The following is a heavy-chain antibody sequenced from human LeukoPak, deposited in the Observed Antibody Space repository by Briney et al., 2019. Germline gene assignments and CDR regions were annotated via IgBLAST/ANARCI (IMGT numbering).Heavy chain of an antibody. J-gene: IGHJ4*02. CDR2: IYYSGST. V-gene: IGHV4-39*01. CDR1: GGSISSSSYY. D-gene: IGHD6-19*01. Sequence: PSETLSLTCTVSGGSISSSSYYWGWIRQPPGKGLEWIGSIYYSGSTYYNPSLKSRVTISVDTSKNQFSLKLSSVTAADMAVYYCKGSGHTFDYWGQGTLVTVSS. CDR3: KGSGHTFDY.